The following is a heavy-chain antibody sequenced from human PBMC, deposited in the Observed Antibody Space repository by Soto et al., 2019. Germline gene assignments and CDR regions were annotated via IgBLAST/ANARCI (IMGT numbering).Heavy chain of an antibody. CDR3: ARGEYSSSSTLDY. CDR1: GFSFSSYG. J-gene: IGHJ4*02. D-gene: IGHD6-6*01. Sequence: GGSLRLSCAASGFSFSSYGMHWVRQAPGKGLEWVAVIWYDGSKKYYADSVKGRFTISRDNSKNTLYLQMNSLRAEDTAVYYCARGEYSSSSTLDYWGQGTLVTVSS. CDR2: IWYDGSKK. V-gene: IGHV3-33*01.